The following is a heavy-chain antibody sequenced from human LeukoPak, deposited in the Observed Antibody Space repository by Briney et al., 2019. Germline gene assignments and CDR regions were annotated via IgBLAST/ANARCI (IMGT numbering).Heavy chain of an antibody. CDR3: ARGYCTGDICSGAWFDP. V-gene: IGHV1-2*02. D-gene: IGHD2-15*01. J-gene: IGHJ5*02. CDR1: GFTFTGYY. Sequence: ASVKVSCKASGFTFTGYYMHWVRQAPGQGLEWMGWINPNSGGTNYAQKFQGRVTMTRGTSISTAYIELNRLRSDDTAVYYCARGYCTGDICSGAWFDPWGRGTLVTVSS. CDR2: INPNSGGT.